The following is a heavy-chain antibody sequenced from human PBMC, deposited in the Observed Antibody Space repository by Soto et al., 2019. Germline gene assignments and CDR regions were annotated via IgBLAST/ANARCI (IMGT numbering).Heavy chain of an antibody. J-gene: IGHJ4*02. D-gene: IGHD6-19*01. CDR2: IYYSGST. CDR3: ARHAGLVQEGYYFDY. Sequence: SETLSLTCTVSGGSISSYYWSWIRQPPGKGLEWIGSIYYSGSTYYNPSLKSRVTISVDTSKNQFSLKLSSVTAADTAVYYCARHAGLVQEGYYFDYWGQGTLVTVSS. V-gene: IGHV4-59*05. CDR1: GGSISSYY.